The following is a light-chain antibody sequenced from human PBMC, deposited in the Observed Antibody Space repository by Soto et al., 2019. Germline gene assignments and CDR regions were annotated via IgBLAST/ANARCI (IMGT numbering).Light chain of an antibody. J-gene: IGKJ1*01. CDR1: QSVSSSY. CDR2: GAS. V-gene: IGKV3-20*01. CDR3: QHYGSSTWT. Sequence: EIVLTQSPGTLSLSPGKRSTLSCRASQSVSSSYLAWYQQKPGQAPGLLIYGASSRATGIPDRFSGSGSGTDFTLTISRLEPEDFAVYYCQHYGSSTWTFGQGTKVEIK.